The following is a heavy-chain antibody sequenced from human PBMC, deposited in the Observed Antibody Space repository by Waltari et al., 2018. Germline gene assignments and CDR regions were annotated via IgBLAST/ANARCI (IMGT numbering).Heavy chain of an antibody. CDR3: ASSPYYYDSGGYYYIFDY. CDR1: GGSISSGSYY. V-gene: IGHV4-61*02. D-gene: IGHD3-22*01. J-gene: IGHJ4*02. CDR2: IYTSGST. Sequence: QVQLQESGPGLVKPSQTLSLTCTVSGGSISSGSYYWSWIRQPAGKGLEWIGRIYTSGSTNYNPSLKSRVTISVDTSKNQFSLKLSSVTAADTAVYYCASSPYYYDSGGYYYIFDYWGQGTLVTVSS.